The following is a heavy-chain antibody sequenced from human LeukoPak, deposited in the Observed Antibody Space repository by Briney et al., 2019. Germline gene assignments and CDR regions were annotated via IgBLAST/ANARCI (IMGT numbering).Heavy chain of an antibody. CDR3: ARERGSSWDFVY. J-gene: IGHJ4*02. V-gene: IGHV4-59*01. D-gene: IGHD6-13*01. CDR1: GGSISSYY. Sequence: SETLSLTCTVCGGSISSYYWSWIRQPPGKGLEWIGYIYYSGSTNYNPSLKSRVTISVDTSKNQFSLKLSSVTAADTAVYYCARERGSSWDFVYWGQGTLVTVSS. CDR2: IYYSGST.